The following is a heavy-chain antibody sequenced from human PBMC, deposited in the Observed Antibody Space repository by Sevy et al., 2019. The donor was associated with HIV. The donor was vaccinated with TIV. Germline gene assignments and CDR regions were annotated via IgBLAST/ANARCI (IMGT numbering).Heavy chain of an antibody. V-gene: IGHV3-53*01. D-gene: IGHD1-7*01. CDR2: IYSGGST. CDR3: ARDQRDWNSLGGYYYYYGMDV. J-gene: IGHJ6*02. CDR1: GFTVSSNY. Sequence: GGSLRLSCAASGFTVSSNYMSWVRQAPGKGLEWVSVIYSGGSTYYADSVKGRFTSSRENSKNTRYLQMNSLRAEETAVYYCARDQRDWNSLGGYYYYYGMDVWGQGTTVTVSS.